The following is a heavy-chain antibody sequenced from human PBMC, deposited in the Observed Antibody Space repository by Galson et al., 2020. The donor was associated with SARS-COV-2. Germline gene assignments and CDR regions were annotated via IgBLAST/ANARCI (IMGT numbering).Heavy chain of an antibody. Sequence: QLGESLKNSCAASGFTFGSSAMHWVRQAPGKGLEWLAIISYDGTPKYNSESVKGRFTISRDISKNTLYLQMNSLRPEDTAVYYCARETDDHTSSWFDSWGQGTLVTVSS. D-gene: IGHD6-13*01. J-gene: IGHJ5*01. V-gene: IGHV3-30*04. CDR2: ISYDGTPK. CDR3: ARETDDHTSSWFDS. CDR1: GFTFGSSA.